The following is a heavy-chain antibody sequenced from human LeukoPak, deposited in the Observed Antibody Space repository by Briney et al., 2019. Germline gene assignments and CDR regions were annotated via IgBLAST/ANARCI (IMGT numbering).Heavy chain of an antibody. V-gene: IGHV3-30*02. D-gene: IGHD6-13*01. CDR1: GFTFSSYG. J-gene: IGHJ6*03. CDR3: AKDRYSSSWYYMDV. CDR2: IRYDGSNK. Sequence: PGGSLSLSCAASGFTFSSYGMHWVRRAPGKGLGWVAFIRYDGSNKYYSDSVKGRFTISRDNSKNTLYLQMNSLRAEDTAVYYCAKDRYSSSWYYMDVWGKGTTVTISS.